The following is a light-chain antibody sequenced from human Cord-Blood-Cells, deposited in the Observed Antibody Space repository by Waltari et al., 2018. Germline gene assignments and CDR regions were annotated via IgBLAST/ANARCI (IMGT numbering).Light chain of an antibody. CDR1: SLRSYY. J-gene: IGLJ3*02. CDR3: NARDSSGNHWV. CDR2: GKN. Sequence: SSELTPDPAVSVALGPTVRITCQGDSLRSYYASWYQQKPGQAPVLVIYGKNNRPSGIPDRFSGSSSGNTASLTITGAQAEDEADYYCNARDSSGNHWVFGGGTKLTVL. V-gene: IGLV3-19*01.